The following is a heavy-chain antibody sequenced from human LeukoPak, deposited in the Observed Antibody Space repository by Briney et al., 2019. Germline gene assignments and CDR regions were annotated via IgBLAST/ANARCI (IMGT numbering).Heavy chain of an antibody. CDR3: ARGRGVAALHVTRIDG. V-gene: IGHV4-39*07. CDR2: IYYSGST. J-gene: IGHJ4*02. D-gene: IGHD6-6*01. Sequence: PSETLSLTCTVSGGSISSSSYYWGWIRQPPGKGLEWIGSIYYSGSTYYNPSLKSRVTISVDTSKNQFSLKLSSVTAADTAVYYCARGRGVAALHVTRIDGWGQGTLVTVSS. CDR1: GGSISSSSYY.